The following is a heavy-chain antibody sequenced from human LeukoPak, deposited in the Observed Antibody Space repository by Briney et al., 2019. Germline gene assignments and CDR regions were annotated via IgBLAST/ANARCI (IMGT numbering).Heavy chain of an antibody. CDR1: GFTFSSYS. CDR3: AREDGNFHDAFDI. J-gene: IGHJ3*02. D-gene: IGHD1-7*01. Sequence: GGSLRLSCAASGFTFSSYSMHWVRQAPGKGLEWVALISNDGRNKYYADSVKGRFTISRDNSKNTLYLQMDSLGTEDTAVHYCAREDGNFHDAFDIWGQGTMVTVSS. CDR2: ISNDGRNK. V-gene: IGHV3-30*04.